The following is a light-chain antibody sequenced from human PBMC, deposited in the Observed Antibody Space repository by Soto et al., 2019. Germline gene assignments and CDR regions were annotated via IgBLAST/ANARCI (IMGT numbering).Light chain of an antibody. J-gene: IGKJ1*01. CDR3: QQYNSYWT. CDR1: QSISSW. Sequence: DIQMTQSPSTLSASVGDRVTITCRARQSISSWLAWYQQKPGKAPKLLIYDASSLESGVPSRFIGSGSGTEFTLTISSLQPDDFATYYCQQYNSYWTFGQGTKVEIK. V-gene: IGKV1-5*01. CDR2: DAS.